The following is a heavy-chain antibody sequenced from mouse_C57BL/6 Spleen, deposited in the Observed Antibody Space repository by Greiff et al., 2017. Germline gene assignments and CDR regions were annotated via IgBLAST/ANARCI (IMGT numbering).Heavy chain of an antibody. CDR1: GYTFTSYW. J-gene: IGHJ1*03. V-gene: IGHV1-69*01. CDR2: IDPSDSYT. D-gene: IGHD2-1*01. CDR3: ARSVYYGNYLWYFEV. Sequence: QVQLQQPGAELVMPGASVKLSCKASGYTFTSYWMHWVKQRPGQGLEWIGEIDPSDSYTNYNQKFKGKSTLTVDKSSSTAYMQLSSLTSEDSAVYYCARSVYYGNYLWYFEVWGTGTTVTVSS.